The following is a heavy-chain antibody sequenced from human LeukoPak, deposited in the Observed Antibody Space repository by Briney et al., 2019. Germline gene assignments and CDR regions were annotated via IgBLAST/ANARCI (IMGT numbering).Heavy chain of an antibody. D-gene: IGHD5-24*01. Sequence: PGGPLRLSCAASGFTFSNYWMSWVRQAPGKGLEWVANIKEDGSEKYHVDSVKGRFTVSRDNTKNSLYLQVNSLRAEDTAVYYCARLQKRDSRDYWGQGTLVTVSS. J-gene: IGHJ4*02. CDR1: GFTFSNYW. CDR2: IKEDGSEK. V-gene: IGHV3-7*02. CDR3: ARLQKRDSRDY.